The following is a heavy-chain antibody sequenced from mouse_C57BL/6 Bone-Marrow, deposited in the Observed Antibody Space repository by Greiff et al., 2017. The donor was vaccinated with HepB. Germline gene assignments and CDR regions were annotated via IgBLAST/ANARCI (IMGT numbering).Heavy chain of an antibody. V-gene: IGHV5-6*01. CDR1: GFTFSSYG. J-gene: IGHJ4*01. CDR2: ISSGGSYT. CDR3: ARQRRYYYAGSYVKYYYAMDY. D-gene: IGHD1-1*01. Sequence: EVKLVESGGDLVKPGGSLKLSCAASGFTFSSYGMSWVRQTPDKRLEWVATISSGGSYTYYPDSVKGRVTISRDNAKNTQYLQMSSLKSEDTAMYYYARQRRYYYAGSYVKYYYAMDYWGQGTSVTVSS.